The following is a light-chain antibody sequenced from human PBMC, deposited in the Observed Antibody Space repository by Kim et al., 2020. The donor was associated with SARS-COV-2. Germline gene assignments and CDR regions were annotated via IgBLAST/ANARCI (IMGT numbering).Light chain of an antibody. CDR1: KLGGKD. CDR3: QAWDSSTAWV. Sequence: VTPGQTATIPCLGIKLGGKDACWYQQKPGRAPVLVIYQDSKRPSGIPGRFSGSNSGNTATLTIGGTQAMDEADYYCQAWDSSTAWVFGGGTQLTVL. V-gene: IGLV3-1*01. J-gene: IGLJ3*02. CDR2: QDS.